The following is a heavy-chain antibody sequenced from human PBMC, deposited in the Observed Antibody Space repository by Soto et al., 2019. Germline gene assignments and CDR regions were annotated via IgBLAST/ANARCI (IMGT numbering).Heavy chain of an antibody. CDR3: ARGDSSGWSAY. V-gene: IGHV1-46*01. J-gene: IGHJ4*02. Sequence: QVQLVQSGAEVKKPGASVKVSCKTSGYTFTNYYMHWVRQAPGQGFEWVGTIKPGGGSTNYAQKFQGRVTMTRDTSTSTVYMDLSRLRSEDTAVYYCARGDSSGWSAYWGQGTLVTVSS. CDR2: IKPGGGST. CDR1: GYTFTNYY. D-gene: IGHD6-19*01.